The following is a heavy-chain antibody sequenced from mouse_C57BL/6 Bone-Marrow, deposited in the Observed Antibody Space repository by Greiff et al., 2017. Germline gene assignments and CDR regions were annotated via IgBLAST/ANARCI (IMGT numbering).Heavy chain of an antibody. CDR3: ARSDCGSSGGYFDV. CDR1: GFSLSTSGMG. V-gene: IGHV8-12*01. J-gene: IGHJ1*03. CDR2: IYWDDDK. D-gene: IGHD1-1*01. Sequence: QVTLKESGPGLLQSSQTLSLTCSFSGFSLSTSGMGVGWLRPPSGEGLEWLAHIYWDDDKRYNPSLKSRHTISKDTSRNQVFLKITSVDTADTATYYCARSDCGSSGGYFDVWGKGTTVTVSS.